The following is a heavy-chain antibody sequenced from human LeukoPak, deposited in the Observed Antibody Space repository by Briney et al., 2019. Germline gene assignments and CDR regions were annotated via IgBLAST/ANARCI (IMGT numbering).Heavy chain of an antibody. CDR3: ARFTHSSGWYAYFDY. Sequence: PSETLSLTCTVSGGSISSYYWSWIRQPPGKGLEWIGYIYYSGSTNYNPSLKSRVTISVDTSKNQFSLKLSSVTAADTAVYYCARFTHSSGWYAYFDYWGQGTLVTVSS. D-gene: IGHD6-19*01. V-gene: IGHV4-59*01. CDR2: IYYSGST. J-gene: IGHJ4*02. CDR1: GGSISSYY.